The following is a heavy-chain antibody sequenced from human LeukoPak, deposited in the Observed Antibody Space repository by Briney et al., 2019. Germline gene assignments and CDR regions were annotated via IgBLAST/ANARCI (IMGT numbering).Heavy chain of an antibody. D-gene: IGHD3-9*01. J-gene: IGHJ5*02. CDR2: FTNHHTT. V-gene: IGHV3-23*01. Sequence: GGSLRLSCVASGFTSGAFWMSWVRRPPGKGLEWVSTFTNHHTTYYTDSVKGRFTISRDNSKNTLYLQMDSVRPEDTAVYYCAKEGYDILTGYRTNWFDPWGQGTLVTVSS. CDR3: AKEGYDILTGYRTNWFDP. CDR1: GFTSGAFW.